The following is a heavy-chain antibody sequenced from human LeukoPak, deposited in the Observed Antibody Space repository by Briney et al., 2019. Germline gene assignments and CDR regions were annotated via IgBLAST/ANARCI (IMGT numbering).Heavy chain of an antibody. V-gene: IGHV3-23*01. CDR2: ISGSGDNT. CDR1: GFTFSGFA. CDR3: SKKKGHPLSKYFMGG. Sequence: PGGSLRLSCAASGFTFSGFAMSWVRRTPGKGLEWVSGISGSGDNTLYADSVKGRFTISRDNSKNTLYLEMNSLRAEDTGIYYCSKKKGHPLSKYFMGGWGQGTTVTVSS. D-gene: IGHD2/OR15-2a*01. J-gene: IGHJ6*01.